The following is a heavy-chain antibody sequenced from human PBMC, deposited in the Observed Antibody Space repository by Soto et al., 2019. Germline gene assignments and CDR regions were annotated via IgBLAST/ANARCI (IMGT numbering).Heavy chain of an antibody. D-gene: IGHD6-19*01. J-gene: IGHJ4*02. CDR2: IIPIFGTA. V-gene: IGHV1-69*13. Sequence: ASVKVSCKASGGTFSSYAISWVRQAPGQGLEWMGGIIPIFGTANYAQKFQGRVTITADESTSTAYMELSSLRSEDTAVYYCARFIEVDGGPYVYFDYWGQGTLVTVSS. CDR1: GGTFSSYA. CDR3: ARFIEVDGGPYVYFDY.